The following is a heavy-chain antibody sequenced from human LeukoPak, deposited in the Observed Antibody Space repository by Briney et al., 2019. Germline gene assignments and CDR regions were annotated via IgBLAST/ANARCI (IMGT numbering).Heavy chain of an antibody. CDR2: ISAYNGNT. V-gene: IGHV1-18*01. J-gene: IGHJ4*02. Sequence: GASVKVSCKASGYTFTSCGISWVRQAPGQGLEWMGWISAYNGNTNYAQTLQGRVTMTTDTSTSTAYMELRSLRSDDTAVYYCARDGRIAVAGSQDYFDYWGQGTLVTVSS. CDR3: ARDGRIAVAGSQDYFDY. D-gene: IGHD6-19*01. CDR1: GYTFTSCG.